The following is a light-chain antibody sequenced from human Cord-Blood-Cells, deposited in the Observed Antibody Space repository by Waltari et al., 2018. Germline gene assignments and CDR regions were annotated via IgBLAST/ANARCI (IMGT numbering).Light chain of an antibody. J-gene: IGKJ2*03. V-gene: IGKV4-1*01. Sequence: DIVMTQSPDSLAVSLGERAIINSKSSPSVLYSSNNKNYLAWYQQKPGQPPKLLIYWASTRESGVPDRFRGSGSGTDFTLTISSLQAEDVAVYYCQQYYSTPYSFGQGTKLEIK. CDR3: QQYYSTPYS. CDR2: WAS. CDR1: PSVLYSSNNKNY.